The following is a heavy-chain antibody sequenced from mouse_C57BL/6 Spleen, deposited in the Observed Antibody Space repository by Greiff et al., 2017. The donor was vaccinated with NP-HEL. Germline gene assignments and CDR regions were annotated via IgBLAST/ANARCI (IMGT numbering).Heavy chain of an antibody. Sequence: VKLQESGAELVRPGASVTLSCKASGYTFTDYEMHWVKQTPVHGLEWIGAIDPETGGTAYNQKFKGKAILTADKSSSTAYMELRSLTSEDSAVYYCTRNGSSPFAYWGQGTLVTVSA. V-gene: IGHV1-15*01. D-gene: IGHD1-1*01. CDR1: GYTFTDYE. CDR2: IDPETGGT. CDR3: TRNGSSPFAY. J-gene: IGHJ3*01.